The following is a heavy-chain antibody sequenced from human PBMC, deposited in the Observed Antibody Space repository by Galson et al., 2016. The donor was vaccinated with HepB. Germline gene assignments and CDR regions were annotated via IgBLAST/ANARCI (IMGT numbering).Heavy chain of an antibody. J-gene: IGHJ4*02. Sequence: SLRLSCAASGFTFSNAWMNWVRQAPGKGLEWVGRIKTKTEGGTTDYTAPVKQRFTISRDDSKHTLYLQMNSMKTEDTAIYFCTSQTYNDIFSRRDFDYWGQGTLVTVSS. V-gene: IGHV3-15*01. CDR2: IKTKTEGGTT. D-gene: IGHD3-9*01. CDR3: TSQTYNDIFSRRDFDY. CDR1: GFTFSNAW.